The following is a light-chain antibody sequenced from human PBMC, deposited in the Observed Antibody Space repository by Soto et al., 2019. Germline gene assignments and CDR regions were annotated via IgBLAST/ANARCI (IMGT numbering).Light chain of an antibody. CDR3: MQALQVPIT. V-gene: IGKV2-28*01. J-gene: IGKJ5*01. CDR1: QSLLHSHGYNY. Sequence: DGVMTQSPLSLPVTLGQPASISCNSSQSLLHSHGYNYMDWYLQKPGQSPQLLIYFGSYRASGVPDRFSGSGSGTNFTLRISRVETDDFGIYYCMQALQVPITFGQGTRLEI. CDR2: FGS.